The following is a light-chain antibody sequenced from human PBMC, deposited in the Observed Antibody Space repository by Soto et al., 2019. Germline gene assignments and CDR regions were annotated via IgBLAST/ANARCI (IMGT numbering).Light chain of an antibody. V-gene: IGKV3-20*01. CDR1: QSVSSSY. Sequence: EIVLTQSPGTLSLSPGERATLSCRASQSVSSSYLAWYQQKPGQAPRLLIYGASSRATGIPDRFSGSGSGTDFTLTTSKRELTVFAVHYCQPYGSPPQTFGKGT. CDR2: GAS. CDR3: QPYGSPPQT. J-gene: IGKJ1*01.